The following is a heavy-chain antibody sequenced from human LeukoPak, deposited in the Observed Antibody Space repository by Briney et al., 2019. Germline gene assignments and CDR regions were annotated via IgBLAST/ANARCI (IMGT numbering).Heavy chain of an antibody. V-gene: IGHV3-49*03. CDR2: IRGNAYGGTT. J-gene: IGHJ4*02. CDR3: TRDLRSRYYYDSSGYDHFDY. D-gene: IGHD3-22*01. CDR1: GFTFSSTS. Sequence: GGSLRLSCAASGFTFSSTSMSWFRQAPGKGPEWVGFIRGNAYGGTTEYAASVKGRFTISRDDSKSIAYLQMNSLKTEDTAVYYCTRDLRSRYYYDSSGYDHFDYWGQGTLVTVSS.